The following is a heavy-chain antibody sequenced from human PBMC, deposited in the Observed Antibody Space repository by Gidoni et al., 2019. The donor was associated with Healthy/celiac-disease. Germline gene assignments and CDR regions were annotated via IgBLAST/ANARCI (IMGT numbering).Heavy chain of an antibody. CDR3: ARREVRYYYYGMDV. CDR2: IIPILGIA. Sequence: QVQLVQSGAEVKKPGSSVKVSCKASGGTFSSYAISWVRQAPGQGLEWMGRIIPILGIANYAQKFQGRVTITADKSTSTAYMELSSLRSEDTAVYYCARREVRYYYYGMDVWGQGTTVTVSS. J-gene: IGHJ6*01. D-gene: IGHD1-26*01. V-gene: IGHV1-69*09. CDR1: GGTFSSYA.